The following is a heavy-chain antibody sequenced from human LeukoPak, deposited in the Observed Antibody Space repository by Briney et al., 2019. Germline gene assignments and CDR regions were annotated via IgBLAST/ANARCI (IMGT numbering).Heavy chain of an antibody. D-gene: IGHD3-22*01. J-gene: IGHJ4*02. Sequence: ASVKVSCKASGYTFTGYYMQWVRQAPGQGLEWMGWTNPNSGGTSYAQKFQGRVTITRDPSISTAYMELSRLRSDDTAVYYCASFRDYYDSSGYSYFDYWGQGTLVTVSS. CDR3: ASFRDYYDSSGYSYFDY. V-gene: IGHV1-2*02. CDR2: TNPNSGGT. CDR1: GYTFTGYY.